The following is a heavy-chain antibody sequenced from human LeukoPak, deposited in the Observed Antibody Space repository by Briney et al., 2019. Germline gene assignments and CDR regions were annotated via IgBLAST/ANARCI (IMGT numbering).Heavy chain of an antibody. J-gene: IGHJ6*03. V-gene: IGHV3-48*03. D-gene: IGHD3-10*01. Sequence: GGSLRLSCAASGFTFSSYEMNWVRQAPGKGLEWVSYISSSGSIIYYADSVKGRFTISRDNAKNSLYLQMNSLRAEDTAMYYCARAVYDSGSYLMDVWGKGTTVTVSS. CDR1: GFTFSSYE. CDR2: ISSSGSII. CDR3: ARAVYDSGSYLMDV.